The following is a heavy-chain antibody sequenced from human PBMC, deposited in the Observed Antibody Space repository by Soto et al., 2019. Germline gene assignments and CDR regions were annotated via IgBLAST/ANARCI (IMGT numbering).Heavy chain of an antibody. V-gene: IGHV4-30-2*06. Sequence: QLQLQESGSGLVETAQTLSLTCIVSGDSISSGGFPWTWIRQSTGKGFEWIGYVYRTGATSYNPSLESRASISVDTSRNQFSLKLMSVTPADSAVYFCARDSYAMSSFALDVWGRGTAVTVSS. CDR3: ARDSYAMSSFALDV. D-gene: IGHD2-2*01. CDR2: VYRTGAT. J-gene: IGHJ6*02. CDR1: GDSISSGGFP.